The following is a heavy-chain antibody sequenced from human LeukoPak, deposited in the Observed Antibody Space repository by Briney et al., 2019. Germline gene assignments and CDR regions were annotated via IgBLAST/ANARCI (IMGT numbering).Heavy chain of an antibody. Sequence: GESLKISCQTSGYSFISYWIGWVRQMPGKGLEWMGIINPRDSDTRYSPSFQGQVTISADKSISTAYLQWTSLKAPDTAMYYCAASGIYYYGMDVWGQGTTVTVSS. J-gene: IGHJ6*02. CDR1: GYSFISYW. CDR3: AASGIYYYGMDV. CDR2: INPRDSDT. D-gene: IGHD3-10*01. V-gene: IGHV5-51*01.